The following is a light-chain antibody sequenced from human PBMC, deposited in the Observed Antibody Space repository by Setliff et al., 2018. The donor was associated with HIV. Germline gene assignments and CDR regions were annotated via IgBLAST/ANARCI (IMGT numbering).Light chain of an antibody. J-gene: IGLJ3*02. V-gene: IGLV2-14*01. CDR3: NSYTTSTTRV. CDR1: SSDVGGYNY. Sequence: QSVLTQPASVSGSPGQSITISCTGTSSDVGGYNYVSWYQQHPGKAPKLMIYEVSNRPSGVSDRFSGSKSGNTASLTISGLQAEDEAHYYCNSYTTSTTRVFGGGTKVTVL. CDR2: EVS.